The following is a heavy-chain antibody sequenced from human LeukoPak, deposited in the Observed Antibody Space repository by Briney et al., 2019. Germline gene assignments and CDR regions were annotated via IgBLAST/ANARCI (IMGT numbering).Heavy chain of an antibody. J-gene: IGHJ4*02. V-gene: IGHV1-46*01. CDR2: INPSGGST. CDR3: ARGLEVDSAFDY. CDR1: GYTFTSYY. Sequence: GASVKVSCKASGYTFTSYYMHWVRQAPGQGLEWMGIINPSGGSTSYAQKFQGRITMTRNTSITTAYMELSSLRSEDTAVYYCARGLEVDSAFDYWSQGTLVTVSS. D-gene: IGHD2-2*01.